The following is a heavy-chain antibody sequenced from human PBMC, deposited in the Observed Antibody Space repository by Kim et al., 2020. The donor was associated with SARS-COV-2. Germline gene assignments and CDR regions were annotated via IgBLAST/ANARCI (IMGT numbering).Heavy chain of an antibody. V-gene: IGHV3-48*02. CDR3: AREGHPYYYYVDV. J-gene: IGHJ6*03. Sequence: YADSVKGRFTITRDHAQNSLYLQMNSLRDEETAVYYCAREGHPYYYYVDVWGKGTTVTVSS.